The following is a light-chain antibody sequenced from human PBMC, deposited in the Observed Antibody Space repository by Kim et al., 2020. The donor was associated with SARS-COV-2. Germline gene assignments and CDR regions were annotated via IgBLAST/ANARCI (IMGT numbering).Light chain of an antibody. CDR1: QSVSSSY. V-gene: IGKV3-20*01. CDR2: GAS. Sequence: SPSERSAPSCRASQSVSSSYLAWYQQKPGQAPRLLIYGASSRATGIPDRFSGSGSGTDFTLTISRLEPEDFAVYYCQQYGSSPLTFGGGTKVDIK. CDR3: QQYGSSPLT. J-gene: IGKJ4*01.